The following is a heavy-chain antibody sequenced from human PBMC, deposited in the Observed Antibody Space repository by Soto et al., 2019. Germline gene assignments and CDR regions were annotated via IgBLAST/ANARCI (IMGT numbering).Heavy chain of an antibody. Sequence: ASVKVSCKASGGTFSSYAISWVRQAPGQGLEWMGGIIPIFGTANYAQKFQGRVTITADESTSTAYMELSSLRSEDTAVYYCARDQSWHDLLWYFDPRGQGTLVTVSS. CDR2: IIPIFGTA. J-gene: IGHJ5*02. CDR1: GGTFSSYA. V-gene: IGHV1-69*13. CDR3: ARDQSWHDLLWYFDP. D-gene: IGHD1-1*01.